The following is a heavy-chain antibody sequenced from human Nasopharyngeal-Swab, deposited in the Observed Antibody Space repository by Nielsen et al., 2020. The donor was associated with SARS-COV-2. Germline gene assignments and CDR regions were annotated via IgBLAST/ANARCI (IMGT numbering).Heavy chain of an antibody. J-gene: IGHJ6*02. Sequence: GESLKISCAASGFTFSDYYMSWIRQAPGKGLEWVSYISSSGNTIYYADSVKGRFTISRDNAKNSLYLQMNSLRAEDTAVYYCASNTGPDYYYYYGMDVWGQGTTVTVSS. V-gene: IGHV3-11*01. CDR3: ASNTGPDYYYYYGMDV. CDR1: GFTFSDYY. CDR2: ISSSGNTI. D-gene: IGHD1-1*01.